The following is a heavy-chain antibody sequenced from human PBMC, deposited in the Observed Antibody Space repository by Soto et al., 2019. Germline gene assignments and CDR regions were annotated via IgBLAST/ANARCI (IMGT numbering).Heavy chain of an antibody. Sequence: QLQLQESGPGLVKPSETLSLTCSVSGGSISGYYWSWIRQLPEKGLEWIGYISPSGSTNYSPSLKSRVTISVDTSNNHLSLMLGSVTAADAAVYYCAKDAYGGHFYYYAMDVWGQGTTVTVSS. J-gene: IGHJ6*02. CDR1: GGSISGYY. CDR3: AKDAYGGHFYYYAMDV. CDR2: ISPSGST. D-gene: IGHD4-17*01. V-gene: IGHV4-59*01.